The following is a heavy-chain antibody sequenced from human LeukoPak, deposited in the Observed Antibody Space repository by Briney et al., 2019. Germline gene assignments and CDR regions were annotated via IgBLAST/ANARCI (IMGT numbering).Heavy chain of an antibody. CDR2: IYTSGST. Sequence: SETLSLTCTVSGGSISSGSYYWSWIRQPAGKGLEWIGRIYTSGSTYYNPSLKSRVTISVDTSKNQFSLKLSSVTAADTAVYYCASSGGQLYAFDIWGQGTMVTVPS. J-gene: IGHJ3*02. D-gene: IGHD5-18*01. CDR1: GGSISSGSYY. CDR3: ASSGGQLYAFDI. V-gene: IGHV4-61*02.